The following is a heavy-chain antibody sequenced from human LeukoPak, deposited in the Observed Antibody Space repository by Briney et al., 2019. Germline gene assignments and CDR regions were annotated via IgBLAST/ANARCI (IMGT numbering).Heavy chain of an antibody. CDR2: INHSGST. CDR3: ARGRIVVVNPLYYYYGMDV. J-gene: IGHJ6*02. CDR1: GGSFSGYY. V-gene: IGHV4-34*01. D-gene: IGHD3-22*01. Sequence: TSETLSLTCAVYGGSFSGYYWSWIRQPPGKGLEWIGEINHSGSTNYNPSLKSRVTISVDTSKNQFSLKLSSVTAADTAVYYCARGRIVVVNPLYYYYGMDVWGQGTTVTVSS.